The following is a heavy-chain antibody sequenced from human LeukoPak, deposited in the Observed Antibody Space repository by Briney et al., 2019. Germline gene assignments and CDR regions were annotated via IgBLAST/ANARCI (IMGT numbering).Heavy chain of an antibody. Sequence: PSETLSLTCAVSGGSISSGGYSWSWIRQPPGKGLEWIGYIYHSGSTYYNPSLKSRVTISVDRSKNQFSLKLSSVTAADTAVYYCARGPYSSIWYEGHGMDVWGQGTTVSVS. CDR1: GGSISSGGYS. V-gene: IGHV4-30-2*01. CDR3: ARGPYSSIWYEGHGMDV. CDR2: IYHSGST. D-gene: IGHD6-13*01. J-gene: IGHJ6*02.